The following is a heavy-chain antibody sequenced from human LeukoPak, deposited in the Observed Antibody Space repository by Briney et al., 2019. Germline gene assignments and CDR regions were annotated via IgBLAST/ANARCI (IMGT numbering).Heavy chain of an antibody. CDR3: ARRAGAYSHPYDY. CDR1: GFTFDDYA. V-gene: IGHV3-43D*04. CDR2: IGWDGGRI. D-gene: IGHD4/OR15-4a*01. J-gene: IGHJ4*02. Sequence: GGSLRLSCAASGFTFDDYAMHWVRQAPGKGLEWLSLIGWDGGRIYYADSVKGRFTISRDNNKNSLYLHMNSLRAEDTALYYCARRAGAYSHPYDYWGQGTLVTVSS.